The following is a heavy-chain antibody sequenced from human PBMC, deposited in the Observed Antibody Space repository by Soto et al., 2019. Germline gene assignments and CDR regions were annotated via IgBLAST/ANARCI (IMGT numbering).Heavy chain of an antibody. Sequence: QVQLVESGGGVVQPGRSPRLSCAASGFTFSSYGMHWVRQAPGKGLEWVAVIWYDGSNKYYADSVKGRFTISRDDSKNTLYLQMNSLRAEDTAVYYCARSPYDYIWGSYRYSLDYWGQGTLVTVSS. D-gene: IGHD3-16*02. CDR2: IWYDGSNK. CDR3: ARSPYDYIWGSYRYSLDY. CDR1: GFTFSSYG. V-gene: IGHV3-33*01. J-gene: IGHJ4*02.